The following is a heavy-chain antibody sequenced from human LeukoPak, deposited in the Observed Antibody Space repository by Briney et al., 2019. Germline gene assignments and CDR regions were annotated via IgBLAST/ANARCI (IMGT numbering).Heavy chain of an antibody. CDR2: IRYDGSNK. V-gene: IGHV3-30*02. J-gene: IGHJ4*02. Sequence: GGSLRLSCAASGFTFSSYGMHWVRQAPGKGLEWVAFIRYDGSNKYYAGSVKGRFTISRDNSKNTLYLQMNSLRAEDTAVYYCAKGDIVVDWGQGTLVTVSS. CDR3: AKGDIVVD. D-gene: IGHD2-2*01. CDR1: GFTFSSYG.